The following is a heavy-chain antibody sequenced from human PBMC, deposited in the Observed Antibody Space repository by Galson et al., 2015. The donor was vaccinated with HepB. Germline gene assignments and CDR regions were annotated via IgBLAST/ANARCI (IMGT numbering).Heavy chain of an antibody. CDR2: INTNTGNP. CDR1: GYTFTSYA. Sequence: SVKVSCKASGYTFTSYAMNWVRKAPGQGLEWMGWINTNTGNPTYAQGFTGRFVFSLDTSVSTAYLQISSLKAEDTAVYYCARLLADSSSWYWYFDLWGRGTLVTVSS. J-gene: IGHJ2*01. V-gene: IGHV7-4-1*02. CDR3: ARLLADSSSWYWYFDL. D-gene: IGHD6-13*01.